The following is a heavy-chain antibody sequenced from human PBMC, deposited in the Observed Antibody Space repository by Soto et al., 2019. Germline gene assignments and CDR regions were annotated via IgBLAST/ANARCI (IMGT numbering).Heavy chain of an antibody. J-gene: IGHJ5*02. Sequence: QVQLVQSGAEVKKPGASVKVSCKASGYTFTSYGISWVRQAPGQGLEWMGWISAYNGNTNYAQKLQGRVTMTTDTSTITAYMELRSLRSDDTAVYYCARDSLNRDIVVVPAGNWFDPWGQGTLVTVSS. V-gene: IGHV1-18*01. D-gene: IGHD2-2*01. CDR1: GYTFTSYG. CDR3: ARDSLNRDIVVVPAGNWFDP. CDR2: ISAYNGNT.